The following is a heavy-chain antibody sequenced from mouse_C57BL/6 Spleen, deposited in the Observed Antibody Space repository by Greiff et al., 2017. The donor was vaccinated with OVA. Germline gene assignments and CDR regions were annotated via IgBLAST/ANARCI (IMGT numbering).Heavy chain of an antibody. V-gene: IGHV5-17*01. CDR3: ERRGGNYVGYFDY. CDR2: ISSGSSTI. Sequence: EVQLVESGGGLVKPGGSLKLSCAASGFTFSDYGMHWVRQAPEKGLEWVAYISSGSSTIYYADTVKGRFTISRDNAKNTLFLQMTSLRSEDKAMYYCERRGGNYVGYFDYWGQGTTLTVSS. J-gene: IGHJ2*01. D-gene: IGHD2-1*01. CDR1: GFTFSDYG.